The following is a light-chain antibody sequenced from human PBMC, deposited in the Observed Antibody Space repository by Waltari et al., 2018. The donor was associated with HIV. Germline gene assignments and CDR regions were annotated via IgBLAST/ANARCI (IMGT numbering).Light chain of an antibody. J-gene: IGLJ3*02. CDR3: ALCTDTLTGWV. CDR1: TSNIAVDS. Sequence: QTVLTQPHSASGTTGQRVTISCSGATSNIAVDSVHWYNHVPGTAPRVLISRTTQGPSGVPHRFSRSISGTSAALAISGLHYEDDGDYYCALCTDTLTGWVFGGGTKVTVL. CDR2: RTT. V-gene: IGLV1-44*01.